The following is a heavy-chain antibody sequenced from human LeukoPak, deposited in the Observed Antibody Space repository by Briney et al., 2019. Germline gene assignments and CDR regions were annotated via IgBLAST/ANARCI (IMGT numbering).Heavy chain of an antibody. CDR3: AKGYEGDWFDP. J-gene: IGHJ5*02. D-gene: IGHD5-12*01. V-gene: IGHV3-30*02. Sequence: WLAFIRYDGINKYYADSVKGRFTISRDNSKNTLYLQMNSLRAEDTAVYYCAKGYEGDWFDPWGQGTLVTVSS. CDR2: IRYDGINK.